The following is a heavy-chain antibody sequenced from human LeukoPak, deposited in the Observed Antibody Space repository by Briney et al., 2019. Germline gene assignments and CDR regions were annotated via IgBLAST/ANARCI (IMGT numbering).Heavy chain of an antibody. V-gene: IGHV3-7*03. D-gene: IGHD3-16*01. CDR3: ARGGGLDV. CDR2: IKEDGSKK. Sequence: GGSLRLSCAASGFTFSSHWMTWVRQAPGKGLEWVANIKEDGSKKNYVDSVKGRFTISRDNAKNSLYLQMSNLRAEDTAVYFCARGGGLDVWGQGATVTVSS. J-gene: IGHJ6*02. CDR1: GFTFSSHW.